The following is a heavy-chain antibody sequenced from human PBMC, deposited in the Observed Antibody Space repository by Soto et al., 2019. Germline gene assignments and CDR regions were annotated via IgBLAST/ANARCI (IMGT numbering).Heavy chain of an antibody. V-gene: IGHV3-11*01. CDR1: GFTFSDHS. CDR3: AGLLLVSYEDCYYMDV. CDR2: ISGSSLST. J-gene: IGHJ6*03. D-gene: IGHD3-16*01. Sequence: QVQLVESGGDLVRPGGSLRLSCAASGFTFSDHSMGWIRQSPGKGLEFMSFISGSSLSTLYGDSVKGRLTISRDNAKNSRHLQMNSLRAEDTAVYYCAGLLLVSYEDCYYMDVWGKGT.